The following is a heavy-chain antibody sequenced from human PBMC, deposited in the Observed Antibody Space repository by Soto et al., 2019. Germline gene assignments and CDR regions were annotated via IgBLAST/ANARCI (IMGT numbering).Heavy chain of an antibody. CDR2: IYYSGST. CDR1: GGFSSSYY. V-gene: IGHV4-59*01. J-gene: IGHJ6*02. Sequence: SETLSLTCTVSGGFSSSYYLSWIRQPPGKGLELIGYIYYSGSTKYNPSLKSRVTISIDTSKNQFSLKLSSVTAADTAVYYCARGGYGMDVWGQGTTVTVSS. CDR3: ARGGYGMDV.